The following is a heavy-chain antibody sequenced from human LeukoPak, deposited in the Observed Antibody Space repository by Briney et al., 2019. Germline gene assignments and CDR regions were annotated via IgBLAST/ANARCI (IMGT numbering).Heavy chain of an antibody. CDR1: GFTFRSYV. J-gene: IGHJ4*02. D-gene: IGHD3-10*01. CDR2: IGGSGDNT. CDR3: ASRSYYLDN. V-gene: IGHV3-23*01. Sequence: GGSLRLSCAASGFTFRSYVMSWVRQAPGKGLEWVSGIGGSGDNTYYADSVKGRFTISRDNSKNTVYLQMNSLRAEDTALYYCASRSYYLDNWGQGTLVTVSS.